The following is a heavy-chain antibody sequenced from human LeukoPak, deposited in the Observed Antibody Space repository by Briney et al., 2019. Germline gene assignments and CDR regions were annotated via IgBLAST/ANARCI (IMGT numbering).Heavy chain of an antibody. CDR2: INHSGST. J-gene: IGHJ4*02. D-gene: IGHD3-10*01. CDR1: GGSFSGYY. Sequence: SETLSLTCAVYGGSFSGYYWSWIRQPPGKGLEWIGEINHSGSTNYNPSLKSRVTISVDTSKNQFSLKLSSVTAADTAVYYCARGPPMSMVRGVIILYYFDYWGQGTLVTVSS. CDR3: ARGPPMSMVRGVIILYYFDY. V-gene: IGHV4-34*01.